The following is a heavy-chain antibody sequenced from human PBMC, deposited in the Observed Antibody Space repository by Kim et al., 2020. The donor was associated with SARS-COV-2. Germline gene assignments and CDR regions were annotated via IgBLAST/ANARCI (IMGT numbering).Heavy chain of an antibody. Sequence: SETLSLTCTVSGGSISSSSYYWGWIRQPPGKGLEWIGSIYYSGSTYYNPSLKSRVTISVDTSKNQFSLKLSSVTAADTAVYYCASPSGITGTRAFDIWGQGTMVTVSS. CDR1: GGSISSSSYY. D-gene: IGHD1-20*01. J-gene: IGHJ3*02. CDR2: IYYSGST. V-gene: IGHV4-39*01. CDR3: ASPSGITGTRAFDI.